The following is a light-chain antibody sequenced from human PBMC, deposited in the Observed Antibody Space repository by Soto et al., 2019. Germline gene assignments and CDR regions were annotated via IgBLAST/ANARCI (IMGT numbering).Light chain of an antibody. Sequence: DIPMTQSPSSLSASVGDRVTITCQASQDISNYLNSYQHKPGKAPKLLIYDASNLDTGVPSRFSGSESGTQFTFNISGLQPADSETYYCQQYAILVFTFCPRTQVEVK. CDR3: QQYAILVFT. CDR2: DAS. CDR1: QDISNY. J-gene: IGKJ3*01. V-gene: IGKV1-33*01.